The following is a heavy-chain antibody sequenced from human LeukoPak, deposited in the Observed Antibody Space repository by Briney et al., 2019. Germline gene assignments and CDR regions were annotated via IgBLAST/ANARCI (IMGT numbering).Heavy chain of an antibody. V-gene: IGHV3-23*01. CDR2: IGTSGGAT. J-gene: IGHJ3*02. Sequence: GGSLRLSCTASGLSLRKYAVTWVRQAPGKGLEWIASIGTSGGATYYADPAKGRFTISRDNSKDTVYLQLDRLRAEDTAVYYCAKGESFAFATWGQGTMVTVSS. CDR3: AKGESFAFAT. D-gene: IGHD2-21*01. CDR1: GLSLRKYA.